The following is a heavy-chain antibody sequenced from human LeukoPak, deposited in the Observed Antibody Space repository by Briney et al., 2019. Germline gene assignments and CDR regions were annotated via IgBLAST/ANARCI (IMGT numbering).Heavy chain of an antibody. CDR2: IYYSGST. V-gene: IGHV4-31*03. CDR3: AARLRWLLYRAWDYYYGMDV. CDR1: GGSISSGGYY. J-gene: IGHJ6*02. D-gene: IGHD3-3*01. Sequence: SETLPLTCTVSGGSISSGGYYWSWIRQHPGKGLEWIGYIYYSGSTYYNPSLKSRVTISVDTSKNQFSLKLSSVTAADTAVYYCAARLRWLLYRAWDYYYGMDVWGQGTTVTVSS.